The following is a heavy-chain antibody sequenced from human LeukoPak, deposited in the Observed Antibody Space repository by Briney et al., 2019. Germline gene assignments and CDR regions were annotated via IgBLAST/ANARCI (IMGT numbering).Heavy chain of an antibody. J-gene: IGHJ4*02. V-gene: IGHV4-59*01. Sequence: SETLSPTCTVSGGSISSYYWSWIRQPPGKGLEWIGYIYYSGTTKYNPSLKSRVTISEDTSKSQFSLKLSSVTAADTAVYYCARGYTWNSAFDYWGQGTLVTVSS. CDR3: ARGYTWNSAFDY. CDR1: GGSISSYY. D-gene: IGHD3-16*02. CDR2: IYYSGTT.